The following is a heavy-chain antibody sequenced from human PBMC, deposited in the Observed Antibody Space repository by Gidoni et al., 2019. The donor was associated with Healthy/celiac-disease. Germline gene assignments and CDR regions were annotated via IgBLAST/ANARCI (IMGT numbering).Heavy chain of an antibody. D-gene: IGHD3-10*01. J-gene: IGHJ4*02. CDR3: ARDLGQRITMVRGVIR. CDR2: IWYDGSNK. Sequence: QVQLVESGGGVVQPGRSLRLSCAASAFTFISYGMHWVRQAPGKGLEWVAVIWYDGSNKYYADSVKGRFTISRDNSKNTLYLQMNSLRAEDTAVYYCARDLGQRITMVRGVIRWGQGTLVTVSS. CDR1: AFTFISYG. V-gene: IGHV3-33*01.